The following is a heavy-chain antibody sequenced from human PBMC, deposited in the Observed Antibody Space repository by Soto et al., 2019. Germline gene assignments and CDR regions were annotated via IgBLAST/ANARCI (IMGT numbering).Heavy chain of an antibody. Sequence: PGGSLRLSCVASGFIFSNNGMHWVRQTPGKGLEWVALMSYDGSDTFYADSVKGRFTISGDNSKNTLFLHMSNLRAEDTAMYYCTIVRVADSALDHWGQGTLVTVSS. J-gene: IGHJ4*02. D-gene: IGHD3-10*02. CDR1: GFIFSNNG. CDR3: TIVRVADSALDH. V-gene: IGHV3-30*03. CDR2: MSYDGSDT.